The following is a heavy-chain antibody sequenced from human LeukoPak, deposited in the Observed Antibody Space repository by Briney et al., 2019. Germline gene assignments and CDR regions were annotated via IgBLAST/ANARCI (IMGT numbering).Heavy chain of an antibody. J-gene: IGHJ4*02. CDR3: ARVTAVADNYFDY. Sequence: SETLSLTCNVSGGSISNYYWSWIRQPAGKGLEWIGRIYTSGSTNYNPSLKSRVTMSVDTSKNQFSLKLSSVTAADTAVYYCARVTAVADNYFDYWGQGTLVTVSS. V-gene: IGHV4-4*07. D-gene: IGHD6-19*01. CDR1: GGSISNYY. CDR2: IYTSGST.